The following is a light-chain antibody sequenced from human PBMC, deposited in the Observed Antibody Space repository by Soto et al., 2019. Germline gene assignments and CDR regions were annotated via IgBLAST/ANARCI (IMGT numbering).Light chain of an antibody. CDR2: GAS. CDR3: QPYGRSPLT. J-gene: IGKJ1*01. V-gene: IGKV3-20*01. Sequence: EIVLTQSPGTLSLSPGERATLSCRASQSVSSTYLAWYQQKPGQAPRLLIYGASSRATGIPDRFSGSGSGTDFTLTITRLEPEDCAVYYCQPYGRSPLTFGQGTKVEIK. CDR1: QSVSSTY.